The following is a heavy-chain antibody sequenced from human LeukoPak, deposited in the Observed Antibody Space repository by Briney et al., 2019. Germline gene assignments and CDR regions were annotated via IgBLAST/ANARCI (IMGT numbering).Heavy chain of an antibody. V-gene: IGHV4-59*08. CDR2: IYYSGST. CDR3: VRHKRWLQSPDAFDI. D-gene: IGHD5-24*01. J-gene: IGHJ3*02. CDR1: GSPIRDYY. Sequence: SETLSLTCTVSGSPIRDYYWSWIRQPPGRGLEWIGYIYYSGSTIHNPSLKSRVTLSVDMSKSQFSLSLTSVTASDAAVYYCVRHKRWLQSPDAFDIWGQGTMVTVSS.